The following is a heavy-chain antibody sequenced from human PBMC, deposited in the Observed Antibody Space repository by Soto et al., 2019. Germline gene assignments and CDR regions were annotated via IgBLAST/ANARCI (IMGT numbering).Heavy chain of an antibody. Sequence: PVKVSRKASGGNLSNYCISWVRQAPGQRLEWMGAIIPVFGTPNYAQKFQDRVTITADESTTTVYMEVRSLTSEDTAVYYCARGDATKIVVTTYYGMDVWGQGTTVTVSS. D-gene: IGHD3-22*01. CDR1: GGNLSNYC. J-gene: IGHJ6*02. CDR3: ARGDATKIVVTTYYGMDV. V-gene: IGHV1-69*13. CDR2: IIPVFGTP.